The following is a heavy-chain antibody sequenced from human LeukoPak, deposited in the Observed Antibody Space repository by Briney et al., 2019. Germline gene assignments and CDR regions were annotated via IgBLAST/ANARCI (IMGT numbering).Heavy chain of an antibody. D-gene: IGHD3/OR15-3a*01. CDR3: AKDGLVMTSLQVYFDY. V-gene: IGHV3-23*01. Sequence: PGGSLRLSCAASGFTFSSYAMSWVRQAPGKGLEWVSAISGSGGSTYYADSMKGRFTISRDNSKNTLYLQMNSLRAEDTAVYYCAKDGLVMTSLQVYFDYWGQGTLVTVSS. J-gene: IGHJ4*02. CDR1: GFTFSSYA. CDR2: ISGSGGST.